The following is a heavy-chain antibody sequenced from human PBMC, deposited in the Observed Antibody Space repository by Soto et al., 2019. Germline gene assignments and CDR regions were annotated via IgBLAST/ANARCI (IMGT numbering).Heavy chain of an antibody. V-gene: IGHV1-46*01. D-gene: IGHD3-16*01. J-gene: IGHJ6*02. CDR1: GYTFTSYY. CDR3: ARVRRAEGDPRRYGMDV. Sequence: GASVKVSCKASGYTFTSYYMHWVRQAPGQGLEWMGIINPSGGSTSYAQKFQGRVTMTRDTSTSTVYMELSSLRSEDTAVYYCARVRRAEGDPRRYGMDVWGQGTTVTVSS. CDR2: INPSGGST.